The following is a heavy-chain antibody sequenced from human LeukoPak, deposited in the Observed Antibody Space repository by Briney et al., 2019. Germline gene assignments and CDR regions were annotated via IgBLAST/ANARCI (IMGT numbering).Heavy chain of an antibody. Sequence: SSQTLSLTCTVSGGSISTGGYYWSWIRQHPGKGLEWIGNIYYSGSTYYSPSLKSRVTMSVDTSKNQFSLTLISVTAADTAVYFCARAAPNYYDSSGSLRNPYFDYWGQGTLVTVSS. CDR2: IYYSGST. CDR1: GGSISTGGYY. V-gene: IGHV4-31*03. J-gene: IGHJ4*02. D-gene: IGHD3-22*01. CDR3: ARAAPNYYDSSGSLRNPYFDY.